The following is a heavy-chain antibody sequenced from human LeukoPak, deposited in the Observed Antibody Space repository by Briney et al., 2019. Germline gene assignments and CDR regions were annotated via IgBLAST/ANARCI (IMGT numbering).Heavy chain of an antibody. CDR1: GFTFSSYA. J-gene: IGHJ4*02. D-gene: IGHD3-16*01. V-gene: IGHV3-23*01. CDR2: ISATGDNS. CDR3: AKRGGVGSAYPGDY. Sequence: GGSLRLSCAASGFTFSSYAMTWVRQAPGKGLEWVSAISATGDNSYYADSVKGRFTISRDNSKNTLNLQMDSLRAEDTALYYCAKRGGVGSAYPGDYWGQGTLVTVSS.